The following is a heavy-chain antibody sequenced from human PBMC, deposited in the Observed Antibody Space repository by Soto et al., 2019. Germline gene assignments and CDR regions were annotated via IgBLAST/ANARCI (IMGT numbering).Heavy chain of an antibody. Sequence: EVQLLESGGGLVQPGGSLRLSCAASGFTFINYAMNWVRQAPGKGLQWVATISGGGDATFYAGSVKGRFTFSRDNSRKTASLQMNSLGAEDTAVYYCARKVLGSTIRTDYWYFDLWGRGILVTVSS. CDR3: ARKVLGSTIRTDYWYFDL. J-gene: IGHJ2*01. V-gene: IGHV3-23*01. CDR1: GFTFINYA. CDR2: ISGGGDAT. D-gene: IGHD3-10*01.